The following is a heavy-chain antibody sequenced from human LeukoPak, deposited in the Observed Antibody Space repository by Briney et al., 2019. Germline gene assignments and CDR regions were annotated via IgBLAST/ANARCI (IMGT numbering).Heavy chain of an antibody. CDR1: GGSISSSSYY. Sequence: PSETLSLTCTVSGGSISSSSYYWGWIRQPPGKGLEWIGYIYYSGSTNYNPSLKSRVTISVDTSKNQFSLKLTSVTAADTAVYYCASGSAVAAAGAYWGQGTLVTVSS. J-gene: IGHJ4*02. CDR3: ASGSAVAAAGAY. CDR2: IYYSGST. V-gene: IGHV4-61*05. D-gene: IGHD6-13*01.